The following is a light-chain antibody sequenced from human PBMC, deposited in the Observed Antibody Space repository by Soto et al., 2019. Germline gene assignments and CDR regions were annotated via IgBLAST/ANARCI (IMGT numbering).Light chain of an antibody. CDR1: QSLVHSDGDTY. V-gene: IGKV2-30*02. CDR2: RVS. J-gene: IGKJ2*01. CDR3: MQGTHWPPYT. Sequence: DVVMTQSPLSLPVNLGEPAAISCRSTQSLVHSDGDTYLSWFHQRPGQSPRRLIFRVSKRDFGVPPRFIGSGSGNDFTLEITSVEAEDVGVYYCMQGTHWPPYTFGQGTRLEIK.